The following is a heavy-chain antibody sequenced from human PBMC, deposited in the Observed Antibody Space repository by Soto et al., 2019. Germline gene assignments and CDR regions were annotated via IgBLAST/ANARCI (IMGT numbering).Heavy chain of an antibody. Sequence: QVQLQESGPGLVKPSETLSLTCTVSGGSVSSGSYYWSWIRQPPGKGLEWIGYIYYSWCTNYNPSLKSRGTISVDPSKNQFSLKLSAVTAADTAVYYCARVSGCLGWFDPWGQGTLVTVSS. CDR2: IYYSWCT. D-gene: IGHD6-19*01. CDR1: GGSVSSGSYY. J-gene: IGHJ5*02. V-gene: IGHV4-61*01. CDR3: ARVSGCLGWFDP.